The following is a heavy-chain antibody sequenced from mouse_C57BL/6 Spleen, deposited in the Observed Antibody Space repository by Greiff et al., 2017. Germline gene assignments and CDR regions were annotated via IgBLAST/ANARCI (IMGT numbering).Heavy chain of an antibody. CDR1: GFTITDDY. J-gene: IGHJ3*01. D-gene: IGHD2-13*01. V-gene: IGHV14-4*01. CDR2: IDPENGDT. CDR3: THYGEDRAWFAD. Sequence: EVQLQQSGAELVRPGASVKLSCTASGFTITDDYMHWVKQRPEQGLEWIGWIDPENGDTDYASKFQGKATITADTSSNTAYLPLSSLTAEDAAVYYWTHYGEDRAWFADWGRETLVTVSA.